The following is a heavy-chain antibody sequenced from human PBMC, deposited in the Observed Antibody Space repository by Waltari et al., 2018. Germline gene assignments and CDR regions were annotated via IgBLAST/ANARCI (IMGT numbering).Heavy chain of an antibody. CDR1: GGSISSYY. CDR3: AVSTTGYYMDV. D-gene: IGHD4-17*01. CDR2: IYTSGST. V-gene: IGHV4-4*08. J-gene: IGHJ6*03. Sequence: QVQLQESGPGLVKPSETLSLTCTVSGGSISSYYWSWIRQPPGKGLEWIGYIYTSGSTNYNPSLKSRVTMTEDTSTDTAYMELSSLRSEDTAVYYCAVSTTGYYMDVWGKGTTVTVSS.